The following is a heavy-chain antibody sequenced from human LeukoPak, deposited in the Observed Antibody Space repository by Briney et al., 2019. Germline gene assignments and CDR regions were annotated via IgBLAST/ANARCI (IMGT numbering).Heavy chain of an antibody. CDR3: ARGAIVARRGNYYYGMDV. CDR2: INSDGSST. D-gene: IGHD5-12*01. J-gene: IGHJ6*02. CDR1: GFTFSSYS. V-gene: IGHV3-74*01. Sequence: PGGSLRLSCAASGFTFSSYSMNWVRQAPGKGLVWVSRINSDGSSTSYADSVKGRFTISRDNAKNTLYLQMNSLRAEDTAVYYCARGAIVARRGNYYYGMDVWGQGTTVTVSS.